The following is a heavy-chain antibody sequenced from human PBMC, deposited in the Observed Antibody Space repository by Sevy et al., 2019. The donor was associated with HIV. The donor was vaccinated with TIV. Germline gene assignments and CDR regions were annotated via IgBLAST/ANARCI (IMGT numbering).Heavy chain of an antibody. CDR3: ARDPGFYCSGGSCYPRYYFDY. CDR1: GFTFSSYS. CDR2: ISSSSIYI. V-gene: IGHV3-21*01. J-gene: IGHJ4*02. D-gene: IGHD2-15*01. Sequence: GGSLRLSCAASGFTFSSYSMNWVRQAPGKGLEWVSSISSSSIYIYYADSVKGRFTISRDNAKNSLYLQMNSLRAEDTAVYYCARDPGFYCSGGSCYPRYYFDYWGRGTLVTVSS.